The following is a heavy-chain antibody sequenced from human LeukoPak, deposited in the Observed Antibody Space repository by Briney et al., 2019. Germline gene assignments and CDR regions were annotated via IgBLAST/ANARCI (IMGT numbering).Heavy chain of an antibody. J-gene: IGHJ3*02. Sequence: PSETLSLTCAVYGGSFSVYYWSWIRQPPGKGREWIGEINHSGNTNYNPSLKSRFTLSVDTSKNQFSLKQSSVTHADTAVYYRARIRIGPRITMIVVVPRYDAFDIWGQGTMVTVSS. CDR3: ARIRIGPRITMIVVVPRYDAFDI. V-gene: IGHV4-34*01. D-gene: IGHD3-22*01. CDR2: INHSGNT. CDR1: GGSFSVYY.